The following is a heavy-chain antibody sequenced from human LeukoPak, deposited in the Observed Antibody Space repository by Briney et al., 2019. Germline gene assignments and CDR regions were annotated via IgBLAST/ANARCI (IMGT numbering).Heavy chain of an antibody. CDR2: ISSSGSTI. CDR1: GFTFSDYY. J-gene: IGHJ4*02. D-gene: IGHD3-3*01. V-gene: IGHV3-11*04. Sequence: GGSVRLSCAASGFTFSDYYMSWIRQAPGKGLEWVSYISSSGSTIYYADSVKGRFTISRDNAKNSLYLQMNSLRAEDTAVYYCARLRALLRFLAWLEPLDYWGQGTLVTVSS. CDR3: ARLRALLRFLAWLEPLDY.